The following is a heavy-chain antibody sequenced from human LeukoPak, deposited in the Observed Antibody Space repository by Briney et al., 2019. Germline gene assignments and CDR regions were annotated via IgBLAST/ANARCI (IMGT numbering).Heavy chain of an antibody. D-gene: IGHD2-15*01. J-gene: IGHJ5*02. CDR3: ARGPPEYCSGGSCYSGRNWIDP. CDR1: GYTFTSYY. Sequence: ASVKVSCKASGYTFTSYYMHWVRQAPGQGLEWMGWINPNSGDADYSQKFQGRVTLTRDTSISTAFMALSRLRYDDTAIYYCARGPPEYCSGGSCYSGRNWIDPWGQGTLVAVSS. CDR2: INPNSGDA. V-gene: IGHV1-2*02.